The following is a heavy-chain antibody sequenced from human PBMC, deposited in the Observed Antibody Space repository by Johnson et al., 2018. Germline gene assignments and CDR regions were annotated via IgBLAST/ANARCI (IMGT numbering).Heavy chain of an antibody. J-gene: IGHJ6*03. CDR2: IRSKANSYAT. CDR1: GFTFSGSA. D-gene: IGHD3-16*02. Sequence: VQLVESGGGLVQPGGSLKLSCAASGFTFSGSAMHWVRQASGKGLEWVGRIRSKANSYATAYAASVKGRFTISRDDSKNTAYLQMNSLKTEDTAVYYCTRSMFTFGGVIVEYYYYMDVWGKGTTVTVSS. CDR3: TRSMFTFGGVIVEYYYYMDV. V-gene: IGHV3-73*01.